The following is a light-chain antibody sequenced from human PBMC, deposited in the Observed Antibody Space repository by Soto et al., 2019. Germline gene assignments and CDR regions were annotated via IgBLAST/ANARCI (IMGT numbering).Light chain of an antibody. J-gene: IGLJ3*02. CDR3: APWDDSLNGWV. CDR2: SNN. Sequence: QSVLTQPPSASGTPGQRVTISCSGSSSNVGSNTVNWYQQLPGTAPKLLIYSNNQRPSGVPDRFSGSKSGTSASLAISGLQSEDEADYYCAPWDDSLNGWVFGGGTKLTVL. V-gene: IGLV1-44*01. CDR1: SSNVGSNT.